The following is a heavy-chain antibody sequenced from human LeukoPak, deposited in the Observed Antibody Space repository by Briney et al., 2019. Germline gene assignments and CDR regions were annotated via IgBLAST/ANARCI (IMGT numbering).Heavy chain of an antibody. Sequence: PGGSLRLSCAASGFTFSSYAMSWVRQAPGKGLEWVSAISGSGGSTYYADSVKGRFTISRDNSKNTLYLQMNSPRAEDTAVYYCAKAYSTTPDYLDDYWGQGTLVTVSS. CDR2: ISGSGGST. CDR3: AKAYSTTPDYLDDY. V-gene: IGHV3-23*01. CDR1: GFTFSSYA. J-gene: IGHJ4*02. D-gene: IGHD4-11*01.